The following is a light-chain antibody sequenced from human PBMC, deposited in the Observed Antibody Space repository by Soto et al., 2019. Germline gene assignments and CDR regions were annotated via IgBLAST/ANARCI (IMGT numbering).Light chain of an antibody. V-gene: IGKV1-39*01. CDR1: QSISSY. CDR3: QQSYSTLSGT. Sequence: DIQMTQSPSSLSASVGDRVTITCRASQSISSYLNWYQQKPGKAPKLLIYAASSLQSGVPSRFSGSGSGTDFTLTISSLQPEDFATYYCQQSYSTLSGTFGQRTKLEIK. J-gene: IGKJ2*02. CDR2: AAS.